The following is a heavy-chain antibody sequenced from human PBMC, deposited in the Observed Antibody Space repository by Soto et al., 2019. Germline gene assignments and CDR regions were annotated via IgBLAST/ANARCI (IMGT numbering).Heavy chain of an antibody. CDR1: GFTFSNAW. CDR3: TTAGFTMVRGVIIAAFDI. D-gene: IGHD3-10*01. Sequence: GGSLRLSCAASGFTFSNAWMNWVRQAPGKGLEWVGRIKSKTDGGTTDYAAPVKGRFTISRDDSKNTLYLQMNSLKTEDTAVYYCTTAGFTMVRGVIIAAFDIWGQGTMVTVSS. J-gene: IGHJ3*02. V-gene: IGHV3-15*07. CDR2: IKSKTDGGTT.